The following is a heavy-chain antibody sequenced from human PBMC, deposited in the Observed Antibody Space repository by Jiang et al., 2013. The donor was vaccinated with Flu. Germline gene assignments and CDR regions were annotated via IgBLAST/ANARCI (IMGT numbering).Heavy chain of an antibody. CDR2: ISSSSSYI. J-gene: IGHJ6*02. D-gene: IGHD3-3*01. Sequence: AASGFTFSSYSMELGPAQASRERGLEWVSSISSSSSYIYYADSVKGRFTISRDNAKNSLYLQMNSLRAEDTAVYYCARDLWEDPYYDFWSGYRNYYYYGMDVWGQGTTVTVSS. CDR3: ARDLWEDPYYDFWSGYRNYYYYGMDV. CDR1: GFTFSSYS. V-gene: IGHV3-21*01.